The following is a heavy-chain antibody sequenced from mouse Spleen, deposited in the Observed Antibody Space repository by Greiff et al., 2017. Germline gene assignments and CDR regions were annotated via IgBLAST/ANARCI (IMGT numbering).Heavy chain of an antibody. V-gene: IGHV5-9*04. CDR1: GFTFSSYT. J-gene: IGHJ2*01. CDR3: ARLGRGYFDY. D-gene: IGHD4-1*01. Sequence: EVQLQQSGGGLVKPGGSLKLSCAASGFTFSSYTMSWVRQTPAKRLEWVATISSGGGNTYYPDSVKGRFTISRDNARNTLYLQMSSLRSEDTAMYYCARLGRGYFDYWGQGTTLTVSS. CDR2: ISSGGGNT.